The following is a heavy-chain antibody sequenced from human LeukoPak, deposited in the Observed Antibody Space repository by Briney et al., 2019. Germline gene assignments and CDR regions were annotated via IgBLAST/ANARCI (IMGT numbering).Heavy chain of an antibody. CDR3: ARGPYSYDSSGAFDI. CDR1: GGSISSSSYY. Sequence: SETLSLTCTVSGGSISSSSYYWSWTRQPAGKGLEWIGRIYASGSTNYNPSLKSRVTISVDTSKNQFSLKLSSVTAADTAVYFCARGPYSYDSSGAFDIWGQGTMVTVSS. V-gene: IGHV4-61*02. J-gene: IGHJ3*02. CDR2: IYASGST. D-gene: IGHD3-22*01.